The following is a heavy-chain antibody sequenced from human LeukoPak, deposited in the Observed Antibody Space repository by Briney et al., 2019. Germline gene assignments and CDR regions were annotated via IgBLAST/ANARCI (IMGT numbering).Heavy chain of an antibody. CDR2: INQGGSDK. Sequence: GGSLRLSCAASGFTFSSYWMSWVRQAPGKGPEWVANINQGGSDKYYVDSVKGRFTVSRDNAKNSLYLQMNSLRVEDTAVYYCAREAEYGDYLYYFDYWGQGTLVTVSS. CDR3: AREAEYGDYLYYFDY. CDR1: GFTFSSYW. V-gene: IGHV3-7*01. D-gene: IGHD4-17*01. J-gene: IGHJ4*02.